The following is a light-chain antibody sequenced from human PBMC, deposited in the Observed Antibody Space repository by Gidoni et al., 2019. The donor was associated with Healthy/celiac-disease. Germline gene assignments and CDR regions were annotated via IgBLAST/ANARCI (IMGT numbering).Light chain of an antibody. CDR2: DAS. Sequence: EIVLTQSPATLSLSPGERATLSCRASQSVSSYLAWYQQKPGHAPRLLIYDASNRATGIPARFSGSGSGTDFTLTISSLEPEDFAVYYCQQRSNWPRYTFXQXTKLEIK. CDR1: QSVSSY. CDR3: QQRSNWPRYT. J-gene: IGKJ2*01. V-gene: IGKV3-11*01.